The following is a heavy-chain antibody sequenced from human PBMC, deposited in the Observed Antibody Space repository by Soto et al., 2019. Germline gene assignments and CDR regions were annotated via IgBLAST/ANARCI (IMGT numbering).Heavy chain of an antibody. V-gene: IGHV4-59*01. D-gene: IGHD5-12*01. CDR2: MYYSGST. CDR1: GGSISSYY. J-gene: IGHJ2*01. Sequence: QVQLQESGPGLVKPSETLSLTCTVSGGSISSYYWSWIRQPPGKGLEWIGYMYYSGSTKYNHSLKSRVTISVDTSKNQFSLKLSSVTAADTAVYYCARVPRWLQLGWYFDLWGRGALVTVSS. CDR3: ARVPRWLQLGWYFDL.